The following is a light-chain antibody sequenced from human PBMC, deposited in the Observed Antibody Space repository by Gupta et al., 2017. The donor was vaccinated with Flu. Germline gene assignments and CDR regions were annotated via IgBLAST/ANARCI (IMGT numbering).Light chain of an antibody. V-gene: IGKV1-5*03. J-gene: IGKJ2*02. CDR1: QSITNW. CDR3: QQENSSPCT. Sequence: DIQMTQSPSTLSASVGDTVTTTCRANQSITNWLAWYQQKPGKAPKLLIYKASTLESGVPPRFSGRGAETEFTLTISSLQPDDFASYYCQQENSSPCTFGQGTKVDI. CDR2: KAS.